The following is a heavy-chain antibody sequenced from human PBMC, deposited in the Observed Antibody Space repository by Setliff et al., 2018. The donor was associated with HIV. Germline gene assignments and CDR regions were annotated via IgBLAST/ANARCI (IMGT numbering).Heavy chain of an antibody. Sequence: PSETLSLTCTVSPESISSNNYYWAWIRQPPGKGLEWIGCIFYGGTVYHCGRMYFNPSLQSRVTISADTSEYQFPLSLSSVTAADTDVYFCARGGTVSADFDSWGQGTLVTVSS. V-gene: IGHV4-39*06. J-gene: IGHJ4*02. CDR2: IFYGGTV. D-gene: IGHD6-19*01. CDR3: ARGGTVSADFDS. CDR1: PESISSNNYY.